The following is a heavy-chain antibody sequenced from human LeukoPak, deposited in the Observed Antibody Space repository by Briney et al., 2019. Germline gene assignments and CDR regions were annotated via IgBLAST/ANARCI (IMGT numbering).Heavy chain of an antibody. V-gene: IGHV4-38-2*01. CDR3: ARHLHYYDSSGYYYGNWFDP. CDR2: IYHSGST. D-gene: IGHD3-22*01. J-gene: IGHJ5*02. Sequence: SETLSLTCAVSGYSISSGYYWGWIRQPPGKGLEWIGSIYHSGSTYYNPSLKSRVTISVDTSKNQFSLKLSSVTAADTAVCYCARHLHYYDSSGYYYGNWFDPWGQGTLVTVSS. CDR1: GYSISSGYY.